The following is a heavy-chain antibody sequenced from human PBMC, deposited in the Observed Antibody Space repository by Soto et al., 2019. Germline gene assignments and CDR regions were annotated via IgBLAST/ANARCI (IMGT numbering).Heavy chain of an antibody. CDR2: ISGSGGST. CDR1: GFTFSSYA. J-gene: IGHJ6*03. V-gene: IGHV3-23*01. CDR3: AKVMDFWSGFVNNYYMDV. D-gene: IGHD3-3*01. Sequence: GGSLRLSCAASGFTFSSYAMSWVRQAPGKGLEWVSAISGSGGSTYYADSVKGRFTISRDNSKNTLYLQMNSLRAEDTAVYYCAKVMDFWSGFVNNYYMDVWGKWTTVTVSS.